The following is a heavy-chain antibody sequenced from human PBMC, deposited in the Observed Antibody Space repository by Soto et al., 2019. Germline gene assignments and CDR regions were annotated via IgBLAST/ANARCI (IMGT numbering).Heavy chain of an antibody. D-gene: IGHD3-16*01. V-gene: IGHV3-15*01. CDR3: TTAYYDYIWGSYEVPPY. CDR2: IKSKTDGGTT. J-gene: IGHJ4*02. CDR1: GFTFSNAW. Sequence: EVPLVESGGGLVQPGGSLRLSCAASGFTFSNAWMSWVRQAPGKGLEWVGRIKSKTDGGTTDYAAPVKGRFTISRDDSKNTLYLQMNSLKTEDTAVYYCTTAYYDYIWGSYEVPPYWGQGTLVTVSS.